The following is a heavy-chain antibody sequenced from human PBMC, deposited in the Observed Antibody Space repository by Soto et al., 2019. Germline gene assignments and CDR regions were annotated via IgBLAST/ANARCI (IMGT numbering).Heavy chain of an antibody. Sequence: LSETLSLTCTVSGGSVSSGSYYWSWIRQPPGKGLEWIGYIYYSGSTNYNPSLKSRVTISVDTSKNQFSLKLSSVTAADTAVYYCARFTIFGVVTDYWGQGTLVTVSS. CDR3: ARFTIFGVVTDY. J-gene: IGHJ4*02. CDR2: IYYSGST. V-gene: IGHV4-61*01. D-gene: IGHD3-3*01. CDR1: GGSVSSGSYY.